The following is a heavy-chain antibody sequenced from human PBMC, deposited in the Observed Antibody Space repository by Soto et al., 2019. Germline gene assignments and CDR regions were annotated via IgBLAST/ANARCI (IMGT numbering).Heavy chain of an antibody. J-gene: IGHJ5*02. V-gene: IGHV4-34*01. D-gene: IGHD6-19*01. CDR3: ARCRAPGIAVAGRRGWFDP. CDR1: GGSFSGYY. Sequence: GTLCHTCAVYGGSFSGYYWSWIRQPPGKGLEWIGEINHSGSTNYNPSLKSRVTISVDTSKNQFSLKLSSVTAADTAVYYCARCRAPGIAVAGRRGWFDPWGQGTLVTVSS. CDR2: INHSGST.